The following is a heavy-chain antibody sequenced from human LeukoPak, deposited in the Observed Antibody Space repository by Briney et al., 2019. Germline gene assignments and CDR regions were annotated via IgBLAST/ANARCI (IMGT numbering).Heavy chain of an antibody. V-gene: IGHV3-23*01. CDR1: GFTFSSYG. J-gene: IGHJ4*01. Sequence: GGSLRLSCAASGFTFSSYGMSCVRHAPGKGLEWGSAISGSGSSTCYADSVKGRFTISRDNSKNTLYLQMNSLRAEDTAVYYCAKVGDSGYDFHRYFDYWGQGTLVTVSS. D-gene: IGHD5-12*01. CDR2: ISGSGSST. CDR3: AKVGDSGYDFHRYFDY.